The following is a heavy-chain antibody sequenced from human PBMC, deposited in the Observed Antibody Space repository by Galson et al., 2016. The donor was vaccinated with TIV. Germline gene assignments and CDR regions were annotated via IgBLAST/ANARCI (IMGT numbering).Heavy chain of an antibody. Sequence: SVKVSCKASGYTLTTYDINWLRQTSGQGLEWMGWLNPKSGDTAFAQKFQGRVFVTRDTSINTAYMELRSLTSEDTAVYYCAGGATGLNYRGSGWFAPWGQGTLVTVSS. D-gene: IGHD3-10*01. V-gene: IGHV1-8*02. CDR2: LNPKSGDT. CDR3: AGGATGLNYRGSGWFAP. CDR1: GYTLTTYD. J-gene: IGHJ5*02.